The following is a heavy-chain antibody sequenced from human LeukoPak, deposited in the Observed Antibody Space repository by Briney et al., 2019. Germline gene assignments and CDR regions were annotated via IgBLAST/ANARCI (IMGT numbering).Heavy chain of an antibody. CDR3: ARHETGPYFDY. Sequence: GESLKISCKGSGYSFTTYWIAWVRQMPGKGLEWMGIIYLGDSDTRYSPSFQGQVTISADKSISTAYLQWSSLKASDTAMYYCARHETGPYFDYWGQGTLVTVSS. D-gene: IGHD1-1*01. CDR1: GYSFTTYW. CDR2: IYLGDSDT. V-gene: IGHV5-51*01. J-gene: IGHJ4*02.